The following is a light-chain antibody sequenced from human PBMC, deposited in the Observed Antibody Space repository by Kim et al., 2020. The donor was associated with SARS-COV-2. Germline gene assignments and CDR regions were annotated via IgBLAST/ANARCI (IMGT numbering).Light chain of an antibody. CDR2: RAS. CDR1: QTISTW. V-gene: IGKV1-5*03. Sequence: SASVGDIVTITCRASQTISTWLAWYQQKPGKAPNLLIYRASNLESGVSSRFSGSGSGTEFTLTISSLQAADIGTYYCQQYIGYPYTFGQGTKLEI. J-gene: IGKJ2*01. CDR3: QQYIGYPYT.